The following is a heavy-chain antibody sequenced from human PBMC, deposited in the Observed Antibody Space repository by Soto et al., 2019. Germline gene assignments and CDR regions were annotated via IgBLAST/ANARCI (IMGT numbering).Heavy chain of an antibody. CDR1: GGNFNSYT. CDR2: IIPIFGTA. Sequence: QVQLVQSGTEVKKPGSSVKVSCKASGGNFNSYTINWVRQAPGQGLEFMGGIIPIFGTANYAPKFQGRVTFTADTATNTAYMELSSLRDADTAVYFCSRDAVAASGTNDWGQGTLVTVSS. D-gene: IGHD2-15*01. CDR3: SRDAVAASGTND. V-gene: IGHV1-69*06. J-gene: IGHJ4*02.